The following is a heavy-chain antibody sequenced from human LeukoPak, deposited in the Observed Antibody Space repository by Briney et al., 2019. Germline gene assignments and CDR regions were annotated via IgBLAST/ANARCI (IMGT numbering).Heavy chain of an antibody. J-gene: IGHJ3*02. CDR2: IYYSGST. CDR3: ARRTYYDSSGYYLDAFDI. D-gene: IGHD3-22*01. CDR1: GGSISSYY. V-gene: IGHV4-59*08. Sequence: SETLSLTCTVSGGSISSYYWSWIRQPPGKGLEWIGYIYYSGSTNYNPSLKSRVTISVDTSKNQFSLKLSSVTAADTAVYYCARRTYYDSSGYYLDAFDIWGQGTMVTVSP.